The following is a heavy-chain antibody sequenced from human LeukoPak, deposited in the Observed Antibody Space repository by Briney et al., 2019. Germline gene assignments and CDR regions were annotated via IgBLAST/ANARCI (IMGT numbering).Heavy chain of an antibody. J-gene: IGHJ6*02. D-gene: IGHD3-10*01. CDR1: GFTFSSYA. CDR2: ISNTGSDT. V-gene: IGHV3-23*01. Sequence: GGSLRLSCAASGFTFSSYAMSWVRQAPGKGLEWVSTISNTGSDTYYADSVKGRFTISGDNSENTLYLQMNNPRAEDTAIHYCAKVPYSDYGSGRPPFMDVWGQGTTVAVSS. CDR3: AKVPYSDYGSGRPPFMDV.